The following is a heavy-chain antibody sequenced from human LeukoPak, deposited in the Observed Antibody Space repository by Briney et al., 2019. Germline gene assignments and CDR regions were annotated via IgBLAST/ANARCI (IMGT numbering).Heavy chain of an antibody. CDR2: IYYSGST. D-gene: IGHD4-17*01. V-gene: IGHV4-39*07. CDR1: GGSISSSSYY. J-gene: IGHJ3*02. CDR3: AKDHDYEAFDI. Sequence: PSETLSLTCTVSGGSISSSSYYWGWIRQPPGKGLEWIGSIYYSGSTYYNPSLKSRVTISVDTSKNQFSLKLSSVTAADTAVYYCAKDHDYEAFDIWGQGTMVTVSS.